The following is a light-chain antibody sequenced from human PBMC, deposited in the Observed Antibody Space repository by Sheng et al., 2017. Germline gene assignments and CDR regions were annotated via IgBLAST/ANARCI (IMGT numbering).Light chain of an antibody. CDR3: QSYDDSLSATV. CDR1: APTSGHLML. J-gene: IGLJ3*02. CDR2: VTT. V-gene: IGLV1-40*01. Sequence: QSALTQPPSVSGAPGQRGSPSPALGAAPTSGHLMLYIGISNFQEQPPRSSYLVTTIRPSGVADRFSGSKSGASASLAIAGLQADDEADYYCQSYDDSLSATVFGGGTRLTVL.